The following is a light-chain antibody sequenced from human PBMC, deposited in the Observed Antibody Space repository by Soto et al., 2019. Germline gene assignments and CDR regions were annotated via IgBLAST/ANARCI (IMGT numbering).Light chain of an antibody. CDR3: SSYTSNRTLFVV. CDR1: SSDIGTYDY. V-gene: IGLV2-14*01. J-gene: IGLJ2*01. Sequence: QSALTQPASVSGSPGQSITISCTGTSSDIGTYDYVSWYQQHPGTAPRLMIYEVSNRPSGVSNRFSGSKSGNTASLTISGLQAEDEADYYCSSYTSNRTLFVVFGGGTKVTVL. CDR2: EVS.